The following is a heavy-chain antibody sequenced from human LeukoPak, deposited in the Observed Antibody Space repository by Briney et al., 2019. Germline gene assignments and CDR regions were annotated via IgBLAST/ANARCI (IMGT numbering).Heavy chain of an antibody. CDR1: GYTFTSYG. CDR3: ARDLVVVPAAILGY. J-gene: IGHJ4*02. D-gene: IGHD2-2*02. Sequence: ASVKVSCKASGYTFTSYGISWVRQAPGQGLEWMGWISAYSGNTNYAQKLQGRVTMTTDTSTSTAYMELRSLRSDDTAVYYCARDLVVVPAAILGYWGQGTLVTVSS. V-gene: IGHV1-18*01. CDR2: ISAYSGNT.